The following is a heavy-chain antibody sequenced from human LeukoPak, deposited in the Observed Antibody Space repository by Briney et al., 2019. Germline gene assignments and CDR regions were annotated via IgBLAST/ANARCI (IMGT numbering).Heavy chain of an antibody. D-gene: IGHD3-22*01. CDR3: ARGLSRFSSGNMP. V-gene: IGHV4-34*01. J-gene: IGHJ5*02. CDR2: INHSGST. CDR1: GGSFSGYY. Sequence: PSETLSLTCAVYGGSFSGYYWSWIRQPPGKGLEWIGEINHSGSTNYNPSLKSRVTISVDTSKNQFSLKLSSVTAADTAVYYCARGLSRFSSGNMPWGQGTLVTVSS.